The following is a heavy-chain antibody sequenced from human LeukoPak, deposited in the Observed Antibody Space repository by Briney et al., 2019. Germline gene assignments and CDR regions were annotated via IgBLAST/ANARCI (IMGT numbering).Heavy chain of an antibody. J-gene: IGHJ4*02. D-gene: IGHD6-13*01. V-gene: IGHV1-69*13. CDR2: TIPSFGTT. Sequence: SVKVSCKASGGTFSSDAISWVRQAPGQGLEWMGVTIPSFGTTNYAQKFQGRVTISADESAMTVYPELSGLRSEDTAVYFCARGKPTYRSSWYLGHRFGFWGQGTLVTVSS. CDR1: GGTFSSDA. CDR3: ARGKPTYRSSWYLGHRFGF.